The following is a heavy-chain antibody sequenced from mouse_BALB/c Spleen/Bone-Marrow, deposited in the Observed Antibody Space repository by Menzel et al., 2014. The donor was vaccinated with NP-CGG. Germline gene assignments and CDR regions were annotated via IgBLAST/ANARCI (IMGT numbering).Heavy chain of an antibody. V-gene: IGHV1-18*01. D-gene: IGHD2-2*01. CDR2: INPNNGGT. Sequence: VQLQQSGPELVKPGASVKISCKTSGYTFTEYTMHWVKQSHGKSLEWIGSINPNNGGTTYNQKFKGKATLTVDKSSSTAYMELRSLTSEDSAVYYCVRGGRRLPTFDYWGQGTTLTVSS. CDR1: GYTFTEYT. CDR3: VRGGRRLPTFDY. J-gene: IGHJ2*01.